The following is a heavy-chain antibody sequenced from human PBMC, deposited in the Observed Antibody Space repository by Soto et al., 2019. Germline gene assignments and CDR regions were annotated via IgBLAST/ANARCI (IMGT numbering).Heavy chain of an antibody. CDR1: GFTFSSYS. V-gene: IGHV3-48*02. J-gene: IGHJ4*02. Sequence: EVQLVESGGGLVQPGGSLRLSCAASGFTFSSYSMNWVRQAPGKGLEWVSYISSSSSTIYYADSVKGRFTISRDNAKNSLYLQMNSLRDEDTAVYYCARDGNYYYDSSGRIYWGQGTLVTVSS. D-gene: IGHD3-22*01. CDR3: ARDGNYYYDSSGRIY. CDR2: ISSSSSTI.